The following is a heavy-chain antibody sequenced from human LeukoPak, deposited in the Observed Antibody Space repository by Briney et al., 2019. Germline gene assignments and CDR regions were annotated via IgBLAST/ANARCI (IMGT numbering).Heavy chain of an antibody. D-gene: IGHD3-9*01. V-gene: IGHV3-53*01. Sequence: GGSLRLSCAASGFTVSSNYMSWVRQAPGKGLEWVSVIYSGGSTYYADSVKGRFTISRDNSKNTLYLQMNSLRAEDTAVYYCARINYDILTGYYFLDYWGQGTLVTVSS. J-gene: IGHJ4*02. CDR3: ARINYDILTGYYFLDY. CDR2: IYSGGST. CDR1: GFTVSSNY.